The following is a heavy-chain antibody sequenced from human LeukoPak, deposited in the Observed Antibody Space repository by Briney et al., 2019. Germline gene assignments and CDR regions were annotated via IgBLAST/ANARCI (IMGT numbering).Heavy chain of an antibody. V-gene: IGHV4-38-2*02. J-gene: IGHJ3*02. Sequence: SETLSLTCTVSGYSISSGYYWGWIRQPPGKGLEWIGSIYHSGSTYYNPSLKSRVTISVDTSKSQFSLKLSSVTAADTAVYYCARQYRLVDAFDIWGQGTMVTVSS. D-gene: IGHD6-6*01. CDR1: GYSISSGYY. CDR3: ARQYRLVDAFDI. CDR2: IYHSGST.